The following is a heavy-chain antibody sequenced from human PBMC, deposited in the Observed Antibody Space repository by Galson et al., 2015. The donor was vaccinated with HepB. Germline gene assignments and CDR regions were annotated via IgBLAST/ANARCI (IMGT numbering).Heavy chain of an antibody. J-gene: IGHJ2*01. CDR3: ARDLGITIFGVVHPGRYFDL. V-gene: IGHV4-4*07. CDR2: IYTSGST. CDR1: GGSISSYY. Sequence: LSLTCTVSGGSISSYYWSWIRQPAGKGLEWIGRIYTSGSTNYNPSLKSRVTMSVDTSKNQFSLKLSSVTAADTAVYYCARDLGITIFGVVHPGRYFDLWGRGTLVTVSS. D-gene: IGHD3-3*01.